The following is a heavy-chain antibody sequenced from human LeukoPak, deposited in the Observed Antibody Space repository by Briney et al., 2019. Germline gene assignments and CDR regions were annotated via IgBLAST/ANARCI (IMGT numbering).Heavy chain of an antibody. D-gene: IGHD1-1*01. Sequence: GSLRLSCAASGFTFSSYGLSLVRQAPGKGLEWVSGISDIGSTYYADSVKGRFISSRDNSKNTLYLQMNSLRPEDTAVYYCVKHSGGVYGNSDYWGQGVLVTVSS. CDR1: GFTFSSYG. V-gene: IGHV3-23*01. J-gene: IGHJ4*02. CDR3: VKHSGGVYGNSDY. CDR2: ISDIGST.